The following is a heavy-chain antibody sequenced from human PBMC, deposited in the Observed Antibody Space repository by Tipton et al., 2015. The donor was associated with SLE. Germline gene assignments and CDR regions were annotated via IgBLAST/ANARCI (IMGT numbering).Heavy chain of an antibody. CDR1: GFTVSNNH. J-gene: IGHJ6*02. D-gene: IGHD6-13*01. CDR3: ARVIAAPPYGMDV. V-gene: IGHV3-53*05. Sequence: SLRLSCAASGFTVSNNHMSWVRQAPGKGLEWVSIIHNDGRTYYADSVKGRFTISRDNSFNTLYLQMNRLRAEDTAVYYCARVIAAPPYGMDVWGQGTTVTVSS. CDR2: IHNDGRT.